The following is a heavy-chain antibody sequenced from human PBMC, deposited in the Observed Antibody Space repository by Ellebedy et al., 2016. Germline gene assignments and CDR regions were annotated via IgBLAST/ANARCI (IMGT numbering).Heavy chain of an antibody. CDR1: GFSFSNYF. J-gene: IGHJ4*02. Sequence: GGSLRLSXATSGFSFSNYFMTWIRRAPGGGLEWVSTISAGGDTTFSADSVKGRFTISRDNSRDTLYLQMNSLRAEDTAVYYCYYGHYSASWGQGTLVTVSS. V-gene: IGHV3-23*01. D-gene: IGHD4-17*01. CDR3: YYGHYSAS. CDR2: ISAGGDTT.